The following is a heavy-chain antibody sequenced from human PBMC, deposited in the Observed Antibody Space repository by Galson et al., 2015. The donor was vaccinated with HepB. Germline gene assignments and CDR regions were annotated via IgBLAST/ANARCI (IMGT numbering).Heavy chain of an antibody. CDR2: INSDGSDT. V-gene: IGHV3-74*01. CDR3: ARDPGSWERPADY. CDR1: GFTFSSYW. D-gene: IGHD1-26*01. Sequence: SLRLSCAASGFTFSSYWMHWVRQAPGKGLVWVSRINSDGSDTSYAGSVRGRFAISRDNAKNTLYLQMNSLRAEDTGVYYCARDPGSWERPADYWGQGTLVTVSS. J-gene: IGHJ4*02.